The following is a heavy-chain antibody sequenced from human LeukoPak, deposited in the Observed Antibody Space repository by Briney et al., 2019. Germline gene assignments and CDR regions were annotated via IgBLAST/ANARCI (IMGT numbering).Heavy chain of an antibody. CDR1: GFTFDDYA. Sequence: GGSLRLSCAASGFTFDDYAMHWVRQAPGKGLEWVSGISWNSGSIGYADSVKGRFTISRDNAKNSLYLQMNRLRAEDTALYYCVRVISGVFLLGDATFNFWGQGTLVTVYS. J-gene: IGHJ4*02. V-gene: IGHV3-9*01. CDR3: VRVISGVFLLGDATFNF. CDR2: ISWNSGSI. D-gene: IGHD3-3*01.